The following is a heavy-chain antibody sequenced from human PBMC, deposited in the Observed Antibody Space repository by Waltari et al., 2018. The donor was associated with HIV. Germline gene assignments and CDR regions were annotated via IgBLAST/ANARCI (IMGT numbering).Heavy chain of an antibody. Sequence: QVHLVQSGAEVKKPGASMKVSCKASGYTFTGPYMHWLRQAPGQGLEWMGWINPISGGTNYAQTFQGRVTMTRDASINTVYMELKSLRYDDTAMYFCARESGYQLVRWLDPWGQGTRVTVSS. D-gene: IGHD2-2*01. V-gene: IGHV1-2*02. CDR3: ARESGYQLVRWLDP. CDR2: INPISGGT. CDR1: GYTFTGPY. J-gene: IGHJ5*02.